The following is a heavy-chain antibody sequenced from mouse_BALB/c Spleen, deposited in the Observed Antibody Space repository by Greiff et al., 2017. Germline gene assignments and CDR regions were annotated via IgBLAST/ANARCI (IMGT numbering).Heavy chain of an antibody. CDR3: ARDYRYDRAYAMDY. CDR1: GFSLTSYG. J-gene: IGHJ4*01. V-gene: IGHV2-9*02. D-gene: IGHD2-14*01. CDR2: IWAGGST. Sequence: VQVVESGPGLVAPSQSLSITCTVSGFSLTSYGVHWVRQPPGKGLEWLGVIWAGGSTNYNSALMSRLSISKDNSKSQVFLKMNSLQTDDTAMYYCARDYRYDRAYAMDYWGQGTSVTVSS.